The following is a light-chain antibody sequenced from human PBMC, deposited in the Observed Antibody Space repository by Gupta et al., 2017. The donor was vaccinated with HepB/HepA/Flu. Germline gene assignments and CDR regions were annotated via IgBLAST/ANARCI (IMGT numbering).Light chain of an antibody. Sequence: DIQMTQSPSSLSASVGDRVTITCQASKDIRKYLNSHQQKPGKPHKFLISDASNLETGVPSRFSVSGFWTDFTFTISSRLPEDSAPYYCQQYDNLPPWTLGQGTKVEIK. CDR1: KDIRKY. CDR2: DAS. V-gene: IGKV1-33*01. J-gene: IGKJ1*01. CDR3: QQYDNLPPWT.